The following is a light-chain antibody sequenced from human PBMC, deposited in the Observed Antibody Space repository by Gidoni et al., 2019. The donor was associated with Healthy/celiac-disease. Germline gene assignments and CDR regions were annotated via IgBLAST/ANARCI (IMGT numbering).Light chain of an antibody. V-gene: IGKV3-15*01. CDR2: GAS. J-gene: IGKJ2*01. CDR1: QSVSSN. Sequence: EIVMTQSPATLSVSPGERATLSCRASQSVSSNLAWYQQKPGQAPRPLIYGASTRATGTPARFSGSGSGTEFTLTISSLQSEDFAVYSCQQYNNPATFGQGTKLEIK. CDR3: QQYNNPAT.